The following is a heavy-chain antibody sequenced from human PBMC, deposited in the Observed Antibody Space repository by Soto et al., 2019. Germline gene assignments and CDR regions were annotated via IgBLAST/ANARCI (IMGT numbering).Heavy chain of an antibody. CDR2: ISGSGGST. CDR3: AKYYDSSGYYYDAFDI. D-gene: IGHD3-22*01. V-gene: IGHV3-23*01. J-gene: IGHJ3*02. Sequence: GGSLRLSCAASGFTFSSYAMSWVRQAPGKGLEWVSAISGSGGSTYYADSVKGRFTISRDNSKNSLYLQMNSLRAEDTAVYYCAKYYDSSGYYYDAFDIWGQGTMVTVSS. CDR1: GFTFSSYA.